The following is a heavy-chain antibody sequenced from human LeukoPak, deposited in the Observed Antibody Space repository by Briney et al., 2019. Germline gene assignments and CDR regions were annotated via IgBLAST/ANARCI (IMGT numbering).Heavy chain of an antibody. CDR3: AREGGFYRSLDY. CDR1: GGSVINTNW. V-gene: IGHV4-4*02. J-gene: IGHJ4*02. CDR2: VQLDGRT. Sequence: SGTQCLTCGVSGGSVINTNWWTWVRQPPGKGLEWIGEVQLDGRTNYNPSLESRLTMSVDVSENQVSLKLTSVTAADTAVYYCAREGGFYRSLDYSGQGTLVTVSA. D-gene: IGHD3-3*01.